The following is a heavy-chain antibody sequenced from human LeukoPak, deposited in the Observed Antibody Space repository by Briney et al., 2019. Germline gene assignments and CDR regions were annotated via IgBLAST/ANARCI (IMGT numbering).Heavy chain of an antibody. CDR2: IRYDGSNK. CDR1: GFTFSSYG. V-gene: IGHV3-30*02. D-gene: IGHD6-6*01. Sequence: GGSLRLSCAASGFTFSSYGMHWVRQAPGKGLEWVAFIRYDGSNKYYADSVKGRFTISRDNSKNTLYLQMNSLRAEDTAVYYCAKAWRSSSPENIDYWGQGTLVTVSS. J-gene: IGHJ4*02. CDR3: AKAWRSSSPENIDY.